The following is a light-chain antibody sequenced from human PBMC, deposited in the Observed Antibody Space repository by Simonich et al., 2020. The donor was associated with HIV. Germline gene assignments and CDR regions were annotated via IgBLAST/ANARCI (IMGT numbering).Light chain of an antibody. Sequence: EIVMTQSPESLAVSMGERATINAKSSQSVLYSSNNNNYLAWYQQNPGQPPNLLIYWASTREPGVPDRFSGSGSGTDFTLTISSLQAEDVAVYFCQQYYSTPLTFGGGTKVEIK. V-gene: IGKV4-1*01. CDR3: QQYYSTPLT. J-gene: IGKJ4*01. CDR2: WAS. CDR1: QSVLYSSNNNNY.